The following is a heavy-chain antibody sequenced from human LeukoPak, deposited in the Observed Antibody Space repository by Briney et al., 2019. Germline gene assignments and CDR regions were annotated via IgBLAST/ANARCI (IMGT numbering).Heavy chain of an antibody. D-gene: IGHD3-10*01. V-gene: IGHV4-39*07. Sequence: SETLSLTCTVSGGSISSSSYYWGWIRQPPGKGLEWIGSIYYSGSTYYNPSLKSRVTISVDTSKNQFSLKLSSVTAADTAVYYCARGQRVRGVIMGPDWFDPWGQGTLVTVSS. J-gene: IGHJ5*02. CDR1: GGSISSSSYY. CDR3: ARGQRVRGVIMGPDWFDP. CDR2: IYYSGST.